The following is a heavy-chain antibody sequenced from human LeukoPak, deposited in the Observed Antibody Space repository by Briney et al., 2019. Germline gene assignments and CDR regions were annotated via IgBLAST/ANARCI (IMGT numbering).Heavy chain of an antibody. CDR3: ARGRTGENTYVGGYYYMDV. J-gene: IGHJ6*03. D-gene: IGHD4-17*01. V-gene: IGHV4-34*01. CDR2: ISDSGSA. Sequence: PSETLSLTCAVFGGSFSGYSWTWIRQPPGKGLEWIGKISDSGSANYNPSLKSRVTISVHASGNKFSLELSSATAADTAVYYCARGRTGENTYVGGYYYMDVWGKGTTVIASS. CDR1: GGSFSGYS.